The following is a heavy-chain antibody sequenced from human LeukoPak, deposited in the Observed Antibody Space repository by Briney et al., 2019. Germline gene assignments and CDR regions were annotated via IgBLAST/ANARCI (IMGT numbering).Heavy chain of an antibody. Sequence: SETLSLTCTVSGGSVSSGSYYWSWIRQPPGKGLEWIGYIYYSGSTNYNPSLKSRVTISVDRSKDQFSLKLSSVTAADTAVYYCARVNILLGGGFDYWGQGTLVTVSS. V-gene: IGHV4-61*01. D-gene: IGHD3-16*01. CDR2: IYYSGST. J-gene: IGHJ4*02. CDR3: ARVNILLGGGFDY. CDR1: GGSVSSGSYY.